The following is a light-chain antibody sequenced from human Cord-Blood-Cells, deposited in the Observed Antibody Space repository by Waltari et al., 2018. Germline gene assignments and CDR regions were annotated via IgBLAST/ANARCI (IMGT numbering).Light chain of an antibody. Sequence: EIVMPQSPATLSVSPGEGATLPCRASQSVSSNLAWSQQNPGQAPGRLIDGASPTATGIPARFCGSGCWTEFTLTISSLQSEDFAVYYCQQYNNWPPGSFGQGTKVEIK. V-gene: IGKV3-15*01. J-gene: IGKJ2*03. CDR3: QQYNNWPPGS. CDR2: GAS. CDR1: QSVSSN.